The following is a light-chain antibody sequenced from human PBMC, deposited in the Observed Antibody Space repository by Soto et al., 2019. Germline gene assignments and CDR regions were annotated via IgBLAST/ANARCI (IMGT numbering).Light chain of an antibody. CDR1: QSVGST. Sequence: EILMTQSQATLSVSPGERVILSCRASQSVGSTLAWYQQKPGQAPRLLIRGASTRATGVPARFSGSGSGTEFTLTISSLQSEDFAVYYCQQYSTSLTFGGRTTLEIK. CDR3: QQYSTSLT. V-gene: IGKV3-15*01. CDR2: GAS. J-gene: IGKJ4*02.